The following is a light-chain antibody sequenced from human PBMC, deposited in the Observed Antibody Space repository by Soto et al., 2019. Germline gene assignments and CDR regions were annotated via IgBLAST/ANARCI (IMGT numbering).Light chain of an antibody. CDR3: QQYNDYSAWT. V-gene: IGKV1-5*03. J-gene: IGKJ1*01. Sequence: DIQMTQSPSTRSASFGDAVTSXXRTSQSINKWLAWYQQKPGKAPTLXXYEASILQNGVPSRFSGTESGTEFTLTISSLRPDDFATDYCQQYNDYSAWTFGQGTKVDIK. CDR2: EAS. CDR1: QSINKW.